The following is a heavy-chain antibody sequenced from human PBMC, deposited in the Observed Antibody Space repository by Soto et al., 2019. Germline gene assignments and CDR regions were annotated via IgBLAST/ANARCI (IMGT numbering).Heavy chain of an antibody. CDR1: GGSISSGDYY. Sequence: SETLSLTCTVSGGSISSGDYYWSWIRQPPGKGLEWIGYIYYSGSTYYNPSLKSRVTISVDTSKNQFSLKLSSVTAADTAVYYCARDLDSSGAFDYWGQGTLVTVSS. CDR2: IYYSGST. D-gene: IGHD3-22*01. V-gene: IGHV4-30-4*01. CDR3: ARDLDSSGAFDY. J-gene: IGHJ4*02.